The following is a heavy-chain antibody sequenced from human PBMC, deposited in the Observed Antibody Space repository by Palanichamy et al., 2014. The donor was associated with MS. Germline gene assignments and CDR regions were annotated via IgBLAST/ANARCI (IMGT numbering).Heavy chain of an antibody. CDR3: AKDPGSRRADYYYYGMDV. D-gene: IGHD4/OR15-4a*01. CDR1: GFTFSSYA. Sequence: GGSLRLSCAASGFTFSSYAMSWVRQAPGKGLEWVSAISGSGGSTYYADSVKGRFTISRDNSKNTLYLQMNSLRAEDTAVYYCAKDPGSRRADYYYYGMDVWGQGTTVTVSS. J-gene: IGHJ6*02. V-gene: IGHV3-23*01. CDR2: ISGSGGST.